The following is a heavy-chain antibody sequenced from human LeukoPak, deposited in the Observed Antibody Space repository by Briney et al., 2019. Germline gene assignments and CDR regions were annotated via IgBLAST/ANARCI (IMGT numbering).Heavy chain of an antibody. CDR2: IYPGDSDT. Sequence: GESLNISCTGSGYSFTTYWIGWVRQMPGKGLEWVGIIYPGDSDTRYSPSFQVQVTISADKSISTAYLQWSSLKASDTAMYFCARWSGSSGWYGAFDIWGPGTMVTVSS. V-gene: IGHV5-51*01. J-gene: IGHJ3*02. D-gene: IGHD6-19*01. CDR1: GYSFTTYW. CDR3: ARWSGSSGWYGAFDI.